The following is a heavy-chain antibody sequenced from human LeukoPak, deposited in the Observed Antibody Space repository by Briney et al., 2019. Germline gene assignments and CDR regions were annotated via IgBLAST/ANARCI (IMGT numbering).Heavy chain of an antibody. J-gene: IGHJ4*02. V-gene: IGHV4-4*07. D-gene: IGHD3-22*01. CDR1: GGSISSYY. CDR3: ARASYGSSGYYYGFDY. Sequence: PSETLSLTCTVSGGSISSYYWSWIRQPAGKGLEWIGRIYTSGSTNYNPSLKSRVTISVDKSKNQFSLKLSSVTAADTAVYYCARASYGSSGYYYGFDYWGQGTLITVSS. CDR2: IYTSGST.